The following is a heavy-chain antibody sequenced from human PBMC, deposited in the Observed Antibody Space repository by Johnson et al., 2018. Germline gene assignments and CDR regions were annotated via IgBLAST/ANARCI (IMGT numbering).Heavy chain of an antibody. V-gene: IGHV4-59*01. J-gene: IGHJ3*02. D-gene: IGHD3-16*01. CDR3: ATMKHRSGYVTALDI. CDR1: GASISTYY. CDR2: VYYSGST. Sequence: QVQLQESGPGLVKPSETLSLTCSVSGASISTYYWSWIRQPPGKGLEWIGYVYYSGSTSYNPSLKSRSTISLDRSNTQFSLKLSSVTAADTAVYYCATMKHRSGYVTALDIWGQGTTVTVS.